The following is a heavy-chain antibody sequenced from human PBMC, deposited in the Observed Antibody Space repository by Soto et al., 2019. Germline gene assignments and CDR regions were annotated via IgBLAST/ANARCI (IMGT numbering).Heavy chain of an antibody. Sequence: PSETLSLTCAVSGGSISSGGYSWSWIRQPPGKGLEWIGYIYHSGSTYYNPSLKSRVTISVDRSKNQFSLKLSSVTAADTAVYYCARASTMGATHWGQGTLVTVSS. CDR3: ARASTMGATH. D-gene: IGHD1-26*01. CDR2: IYHSGST. CDR1: GGSISSGGYS. J-gene: IGHJ4*02. V-gene: IGHV4-30-2*01.